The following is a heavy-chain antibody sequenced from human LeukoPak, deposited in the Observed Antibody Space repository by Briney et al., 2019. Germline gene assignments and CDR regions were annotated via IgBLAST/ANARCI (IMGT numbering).Heavy chain of an antibody. CDR1: GGTFSSYA. CDR2: IIPILGIA. CDR3: ARGYSNVPFDY. J-gene: IGHJ4*02. D-gene: IGHD4-11*01. V-gene: IGHV1-69*04. Sequence: GASVKVSCKASGGTFSSYAISGVRQAPGQGLEWMGRIIPILGIANYAQNFQGTVTITAHKSTSTAYIELSSLRSEDTAVYYCARGYSNVPFDYWGQGTLVTVSS.